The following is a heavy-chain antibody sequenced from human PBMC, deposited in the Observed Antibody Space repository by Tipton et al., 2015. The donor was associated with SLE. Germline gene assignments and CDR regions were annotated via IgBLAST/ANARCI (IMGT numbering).Heavy chain of an antibody. CDR2: VYHSGTT. Sequence: TLSLTCTVSGGSISSYYWSWIRQPPGKGLEWIGSVYHSGTTDYNPSLQSRVTISVDTSENQFSLRLTSVTAADTAVYYCARSDDYSGIYYYGFDVWGQGTTVTVSS. CDR1: GGSISSYY. CDR3: ARSDDYSGIYYYGFDV. D-gene: IGHD4-11*01. J-gene: IGHJ6*02. V-gene: IGHV4-59*07.